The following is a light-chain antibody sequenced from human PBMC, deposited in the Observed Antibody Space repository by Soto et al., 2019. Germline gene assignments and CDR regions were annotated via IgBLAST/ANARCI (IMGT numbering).Light chain of an antibody. CDR1: QSVSSSY. CDR2: GAS. CDR3: QQFHNWPLS. Sequence: DIVLTQSPGTLSLSPGERAALSCRASQSVSSSYLAWYQQKPGQAPRLLIYGASTRATGSPDRFSASGSATEFTLTISSLQSEDFALYYCQQFHNWPLSFGGGTKVDIK. J-gene: IGKJ4*01. V-gene: IGKV3-15*01.